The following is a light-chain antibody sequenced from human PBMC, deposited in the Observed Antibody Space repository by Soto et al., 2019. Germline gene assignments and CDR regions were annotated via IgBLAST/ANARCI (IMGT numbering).Light chain of an antibody. J-gene: IGKJ1*01. Sequence: EIVMTQSPATLSVSPGERATLSCRASQSVGTYVSWFQQKPGHPPRLLISGASNRAAGIPARFSGSGSGTDFSLTISSLEPDDFAVYYCQQNSNLQGTFGQGTKVDI. CDR3: QQNSNLQGT. V-gene: IGKV3D-15*01. CDR2: GAS. CDR1: QSVGTY.